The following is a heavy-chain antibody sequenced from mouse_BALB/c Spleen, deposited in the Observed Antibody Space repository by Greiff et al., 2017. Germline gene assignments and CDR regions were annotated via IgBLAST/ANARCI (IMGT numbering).Heavy chain of an antibody. CDR2: IWAGGTT. Sequence: VMLVESGPGLVAPSQSLSITCTVSGFSLTSYGVHWVRQPPGKGLEWLGVIWAGGTTNYNSALMSRLSISKDNSKSQVFVKMNSLQTDDTAMYYCAREGADGFLWFAYWGQGTLVTVSA. CDR3: AREGADGFLWFAY. CDR1: GFSLTSYG. D-gene: IGHD2-3*01. V-gene: IGHV2-9*02. J-gene: IGHJ3*01.